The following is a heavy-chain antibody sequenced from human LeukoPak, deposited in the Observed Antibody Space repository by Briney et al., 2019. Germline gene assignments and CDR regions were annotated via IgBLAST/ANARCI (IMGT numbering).Heavy chain of an antibody. Sequence: GGSLQISCKGSGYNFTSYWIGWGRQLPGKGLGWMGIIYPGDSDTRYSPSCQGQVTISAEKSISTAYLQWSSLKASDTAMYYCARSYRVDSSGLDYWGQGTLVTVSS. V-gene: IGHV5-51*01. CDR3: ARSYRVDSSGLDY. J-gene: IGHJ4*02. CDR1: GYNFTSYW. D-gene: IGHD6-19*01. CDR2: IYPGDSDT.